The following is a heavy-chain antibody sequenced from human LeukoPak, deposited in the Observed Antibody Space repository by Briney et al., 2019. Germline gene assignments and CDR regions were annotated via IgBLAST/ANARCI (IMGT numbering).Heavy chain of an antibody. V-gene: IGHV1-8*03. Sequence: GASVKVSCKASGYTFTNYDINWVRQATGQGLEWMGWMNPNSGNTGYGQKFQGRVTITRNTSISTAYMELSSLRSEDTAVYYCARGGWFGGFPYYMDVWGKGTTVTVSS. D-gene: IGHD3-10*01. CDR3: ARGGWFGGFPYYMDV. J-gene: IGHJ6*03. CDR1: GYTFTNYD. CDR2: MNPNSGNT.